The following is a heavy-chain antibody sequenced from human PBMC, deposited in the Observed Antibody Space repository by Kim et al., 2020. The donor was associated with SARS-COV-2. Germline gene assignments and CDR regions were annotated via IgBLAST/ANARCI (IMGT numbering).Heavy chain of an antibody. V-gene: IGHV3-23*01. Sequence: GRFTISRDNSKNTLYLQMNSLRAEDTAVYYCAKGLGNYCSSTSCYNYFDYWGQGTLVTVSS. CDR3: AKGLGNYCSSTSCYNYFDY. J-gene: IGHJ4*02. D-gene: IGHD2-2*02.